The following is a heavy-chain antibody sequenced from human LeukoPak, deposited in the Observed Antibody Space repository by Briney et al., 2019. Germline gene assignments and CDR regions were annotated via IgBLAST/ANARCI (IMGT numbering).Heavy chain of an antibody. CDR1: GFISSSYA. V-gene: IGHV3-23*01. Sequence: PGGSLRLSCAGSGFISSSYAMSWVRQAPGKGLEWVSALSNSGGSTYYADSVKGRFTISRDNSKNTVYLQMNSLRSEDTAVYYCAKGGSSGWRHYFDYWGQGTLVTVSS. CDR2: LSNSGGST. D-gene: IGHD6-19*01. CDR3: AKGGSSGWRHYFDY. J-gene: IGHJ4*02.